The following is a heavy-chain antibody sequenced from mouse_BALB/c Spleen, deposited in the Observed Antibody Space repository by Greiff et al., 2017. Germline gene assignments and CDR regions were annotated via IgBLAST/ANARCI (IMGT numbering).Heavy chain of an antibody. D-gene: IGHD1-2*01. V-gene: IGHV14-3*02. CDR1: GFNIKDTY. Sequence: VQLKESGAELVKPGASVKLSCTASGFNIKDTYMHWVKQRPEQGLEWIGRIDPANGNTKYDPKFQGKATITADTSSNTAYLQLSSLTSEDTAVYYCARWGYGSDAMDYWGQGTSVTVSS. CDR3: ARWGYGSDAMDY. J-gene: IGHJ4*01. CDR2: IDPANGNT.